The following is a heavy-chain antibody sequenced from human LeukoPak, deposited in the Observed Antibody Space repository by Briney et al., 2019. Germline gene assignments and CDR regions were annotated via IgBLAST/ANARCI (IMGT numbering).Heavy chain of an antibody. V-gene: IGHV3-69-1*01. D-gene: IGHD2-21*02. CDR2: ISSSSYI. J-gene: IGHJ4*02. Sequence: GGSLRLSCAASGFTFSDYYMSWIRQAPGKGLEWVSSISSSSYIYYADSVKGRFTISRDNAKNSLYLQMNSLRAEDTAVYYCARDPAYCGGDCYQDYWGQGTLVTVSS. CDR1: GFTFSDYY. CDR3: ARDPAYCGGDCYQDY.